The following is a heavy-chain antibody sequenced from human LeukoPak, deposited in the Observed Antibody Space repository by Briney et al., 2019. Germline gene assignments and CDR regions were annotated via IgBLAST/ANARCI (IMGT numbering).Heavy chain of an antibody. CDR3: ARGEAFGRAPDY. Sequence: ASVKVSCKASGGTFSSYAISWVRQAPGQGLEWMGRIIPIFGTANYAQKFQGRVTITTDESTSTAYMELSSLRSEDTAVYYCARGEAFGRAPDYWGQGTLVTVSS. J-gene: IGHJ4*02. D-gene: IGHD2-15*01. CDR2: IIPIFGTA. V-gene: IGHV1-69*05. CDR1: GGTFSSYA.